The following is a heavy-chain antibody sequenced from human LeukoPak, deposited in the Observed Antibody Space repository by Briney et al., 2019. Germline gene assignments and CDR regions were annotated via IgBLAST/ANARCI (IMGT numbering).Heavy chain of an antibody. CDR2: ISYDGSNK. CDR1: GFSFSDYG. CDR3: AKRGSQYYYDSRAGAFDI. J-gene: IGHJ3*02. Sequence: PGGSLRLSCAASGFSFSDYGMHWVRQAPGKGLEWVAVISYDGSNKYYADTVKGRFTISRDNSKNTLYLQMNSLRAEDTAVYYCAKRGSQYYYDSRAGAFDIWGQGTMVTVSS. D-gene: IGHD3-22*01. V-gene: IGHV3-30*18.